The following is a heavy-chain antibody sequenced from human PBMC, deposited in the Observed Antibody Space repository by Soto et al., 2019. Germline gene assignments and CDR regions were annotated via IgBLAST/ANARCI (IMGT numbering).Heavy chain of an antibody. CDR1: GYTFTSYG. J-gene: IGHJ4*02. Sequence: QVHLVQSGAEVKKPGASVKVSCKASGYTFTSYGITWVRQAPGQGLEWMGWISAHNGNTDYAQKLQGRVIVTRDTSTSTAYMKLRSQLSDDADVYSCERGRYGDYWGQGALVTVSS. CDR3: ERGRYGDY. D-gene: IGHD1-1*01. CDR2: ISAHNGNT. V-gene: IGHV1-18*01.